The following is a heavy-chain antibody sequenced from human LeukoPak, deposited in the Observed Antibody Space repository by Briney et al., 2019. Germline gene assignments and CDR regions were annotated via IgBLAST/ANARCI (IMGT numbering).Heavy chain of an antibody. CDR3: ASAEGVAYCGGDCYSGDEYFLD. CDR2: ISTSSTTI. CDR1: GFTFSDYY. D-gene: IGHD2-21*02. J-gene: IGHJ1*01. Sequence: PGGSLRLSCAASGFTFSDYYMRWIRQAPGKGLEWVSYISTSSTTIHYADSVKGRFTISRDNAKNSPYLEMNSLRPEDTAVYYCASAEGVAYCGGDCYSGDEYFLDWGQGTLVTVSS. V-gene: IGHV3-11*01.